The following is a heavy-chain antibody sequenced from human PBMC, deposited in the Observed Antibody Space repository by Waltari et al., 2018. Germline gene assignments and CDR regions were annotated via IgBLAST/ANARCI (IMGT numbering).Heavy chain of an antibody. V-gene: IGHV4-38-2*02. J-gene: IGHJ4*02. D-gene: IGHD3-10*01. CDR3: ARDSNMVRGVIGY. CDR2: IDHRGST. CDR1: GYSISSGYY. Sequence: QVQLQESGPGLVKPSETLSLTCAVSGYSISSGYYWGWIRQPRGKGLEWIGSIDHRGSTYYNTSRKSRVTITVDTSKNQFSLKLSSVTAADTAVYYCARDSNMVRGVIGYWGQGTLVTVSS.